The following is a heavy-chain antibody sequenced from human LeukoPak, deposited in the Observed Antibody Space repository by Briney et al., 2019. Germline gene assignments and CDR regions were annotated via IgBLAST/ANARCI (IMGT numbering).Heavy chain of an antibody. J-gene: IGHJ4*02. D-gene: IGHD3-16*02. CDR2: ISAYNANT. V-gene: IGHV1-18*01. CDR1: GYTFTSYG. Sequence: ASVKVSCKASGYTFTSYGISWVRQAPGQGLEWMGWISAYNANTNYAQKLQGRVTMTTDTSTSTAYMELRSLRSDDTAVYYCARDQATVWGSYRYKIPFDYWGQGTLVTVSS. CDR3: ARDQATVWGSYRYKIPFDY.